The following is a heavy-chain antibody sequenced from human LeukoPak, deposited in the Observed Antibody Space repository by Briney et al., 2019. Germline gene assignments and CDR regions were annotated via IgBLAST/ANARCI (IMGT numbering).Heavy chain of an antibody. J-gene: IGHJ4*02. V-gene: IGHV1-69*04. CDR3: ARVVLNSSGWYLASGYFDY. CDR1: GGTFSSYA. Sequence: ASVKVSCKASGGTFSSYAISWVRQAPGQGLEWMGRIIPILGIANYAQKLQGRVTMTTDTSTSTAYMELRSLRSDDTAVYYCARVVLNSSGWYLASGYFDYWGQRTLVTVSS. CDR2: IIPILGIA. D-gene: IGHD6-19*01.